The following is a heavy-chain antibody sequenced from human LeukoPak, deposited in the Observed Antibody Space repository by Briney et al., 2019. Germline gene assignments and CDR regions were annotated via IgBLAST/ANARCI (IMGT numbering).Heavy chain of an antibody. J-gene: IGHJ4*02. CDR3: VTSPNYDFFDY. CDR2: ISGNGGTT. Sequence: GGSLRLSCSASGFTFSGYAMHWVRRAPGNGLEYVSVISGNGGTTYYADSVRGRFTISRGNSKNTLYLQMSSLRPEDTAVYYCVTSPNYDFFDYWGQGTLVTVSS. V-gene: IGHV3-64D*09. CDR1: GFTFSGYA. D-gene: IGHD3-3*01.